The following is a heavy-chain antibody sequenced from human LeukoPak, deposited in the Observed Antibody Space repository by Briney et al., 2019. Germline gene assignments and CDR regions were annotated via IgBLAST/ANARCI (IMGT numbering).Heavy chain of an antibody. CDR1: GGSISSSDYY. CDR3: ARYSTSSGWFDP. J-gene: IGHJ5*02. V-gene: IGHV4-39*01. Sequence: SETLSLTCTVSGGSISSSDYYWGWIRQPPGKGLEWIGSMNYSGSNAYSPSLKSRVIIFVDTSKNQFSLKLTYVTAADTAVYFCARYSTSSGWFDPWGQGSLVTVSS. D-gene: IGHD6-6*01. CDR2: MNYSGSN.